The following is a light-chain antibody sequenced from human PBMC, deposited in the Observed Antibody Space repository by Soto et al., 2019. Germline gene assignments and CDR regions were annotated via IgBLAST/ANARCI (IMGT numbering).Light chain of an antibody. J-gene: IGKJ2*01. CDR3: LQHNGYALYT. CDR2: AAS. Sequence: DIQMTQSPSSLSASVGDKVTITCRASQGIRNDLGWYQQKPGKAPKRLIYAASNLQSGVPPRFSGSGSGTEFTLTINSLQPEDSATYYCLQHNGYALYTFGQGTKLEIK. V-gene: IGKV1-17*01. CDR1: QGIRND.